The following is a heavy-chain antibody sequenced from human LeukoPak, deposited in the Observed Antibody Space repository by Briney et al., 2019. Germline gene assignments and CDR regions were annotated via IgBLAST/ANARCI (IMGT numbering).Heavy chain of an antibody. D-gene: IGHD4-17*01. Sequence: SETLSLTCAVYGGSFSGYYWSWIRQPPGKGLEWIGYIYYSGSTYYNPSLKSRVTISVDTSKNQFSLKLSSVTAADTAVYYCARNDYGESPFDYWGQGTLVTVSS. CDR2: IYYSGST. CDR1: GGSFSGYY. CDR3: ARNDYGESPFDY. V-gene: IGHV4-34*01. J-gene: IGHJ4*02.